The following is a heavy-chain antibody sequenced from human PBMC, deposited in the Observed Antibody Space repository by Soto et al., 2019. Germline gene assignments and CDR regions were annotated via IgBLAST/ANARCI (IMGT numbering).Heavy chain of an antibody. CDR1: GFTFSSYG. Sequence: GGSLRLSCAASGFTFSSYGMHWVRQAPGKGLEWVAVIWYDGSNKYYADSVKGRFTISRDNSKNTLYLQMNSLRAEDTAVYYCAREMLDYSNYVYSWIDPWGQGTLVTVSS. D-gene: IGHD4-4*01. CDR2: IWYDGSNK. J-gene: IGHJ5*02. CDR3: AREMLDYSNYVYSWIDP. V-gene: IGHV3-33*01.